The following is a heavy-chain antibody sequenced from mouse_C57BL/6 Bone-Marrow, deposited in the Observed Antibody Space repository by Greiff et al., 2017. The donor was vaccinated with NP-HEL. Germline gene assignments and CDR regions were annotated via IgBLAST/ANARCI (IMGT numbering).Heavy chain of an antibody. CDR2: IYPRDGST. D-gene: IGHD2-3*01. CDR1: GYTFTDHT. V-gene: IGHV1-78*01. CDR3: ARSTRPYDGYSWFAY. Sequence: VKLMESDAELVKPGASVKISCKVSGYTFTDHTIHWMKQRPEQGLEWIGYIYPRDGSTKYNEKFKGKATLTADKSSSTAYMQLNSLTSEDSAVYFCARSTRPYDGYSWFAYWGQGTLVTVSA. J-gene: IGHJ3*01.